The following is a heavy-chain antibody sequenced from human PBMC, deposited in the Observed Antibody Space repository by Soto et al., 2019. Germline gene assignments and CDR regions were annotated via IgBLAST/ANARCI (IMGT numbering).Heavy chain of an antibody. Sequence: GGSLGLSCAASGFIFSSFATSWVRQAPGKGLEWVSTISNNGGSTYSADSVKGRFTISRDNSKNTLYLQMNSLRAEDTAVYYCAKDPDISGWYQTDLDYWGQGTLVTVSS. CDR1: GFIFSSFA. CDR3: AKDPDISGWYQTDLDY. J-gene: IGHJ4*02. CDR2: ISNNGGST. D-gene: IGHD6-19*01. V-gene: IGHV3-23*01.